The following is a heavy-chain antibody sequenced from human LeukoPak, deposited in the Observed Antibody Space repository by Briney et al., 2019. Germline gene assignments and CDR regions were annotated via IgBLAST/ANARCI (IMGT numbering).Heavy chain of an antibody. Sequence: PGGSLRLSCAASGFTFSSYSMNWVRQAPGKGLEWVSSISSSSSYIYYADSVKGRFTISRDNAKNSLYLQMNSLRAEDTALYYCAKGGSGGWYDWFDPWGQGTLVTVSS. J-gene: IGHJ5*02. CDR2: ISSSSSYI. V-gene: IGHV3-21*04. CDR3: AKGGSGGWYDWFDP. D-gene: IGHD6-19*01. CDR1: GFTFSSYS.